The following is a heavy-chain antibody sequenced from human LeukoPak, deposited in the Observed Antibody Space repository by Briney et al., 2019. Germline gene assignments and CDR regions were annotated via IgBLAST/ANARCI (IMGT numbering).Heavy chain of an antibody. CDR1: GYTFTSYG. CDR2: MSPNSGNT. CDR3: AAAGIYSGYSLVY. Sequence: ASVKVSCKASGYTFTSYGIAWVRQAPGQGLEWMGWMSPNSGNTGYAQKFQGRVTMTRNTSISTAYMELSSLRSEDTAVYYCAAAGIYSGYSLVYWGQGTLVTVSS. J-gene: IGHJ4*02. V-gene: IGHV1-8*02. D-gene: IGHD5-12*01.